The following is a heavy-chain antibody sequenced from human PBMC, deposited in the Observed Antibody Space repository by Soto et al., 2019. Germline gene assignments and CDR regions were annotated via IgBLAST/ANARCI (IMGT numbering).Heavy chain of an antibody. Sequence: PSETLSLTCTVSGGAISTYYWTWIRQPAGKGLEWIGRIYSSGSTKYNPSLQSRVTMSLDTSNSQFSLRLTSVTAADTAVYYCARGQRFSDWFDPWGQGTLVTV. CDR2: IYSSGST. V-gene: IGHV4-4*07. D-gene: IGHD3-3*01. CDR1: GGAISTYY. J-gene: IGHJ5*02. CDR3: ARGQRFSDWFDP.